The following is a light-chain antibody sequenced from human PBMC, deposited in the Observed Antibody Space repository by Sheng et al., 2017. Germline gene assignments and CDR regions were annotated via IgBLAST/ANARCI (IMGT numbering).Light chain of an antibody. J-gene: IGKJ2*01. CDR3: QQYGSSPPT. V-gene: IGKV3-20*01. CDR1: QSFSSSY. CDR2: GAS. Sequence: EIVLTQSPGTLSLSPGERATLSCRASQSFSSSYLTWYQQKPGQAPRLLIHGASTRATDIPDRFSGSGSGTDFTLTISRLEPEDFAVYYCQQYGSSPPTFGQGTKLEIK.